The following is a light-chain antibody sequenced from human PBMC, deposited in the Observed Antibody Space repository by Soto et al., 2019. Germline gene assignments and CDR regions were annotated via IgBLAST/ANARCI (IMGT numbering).Light chain of an antibody. CDR2: EVY. Sequence: QPVLTQPASVSGSPGRSITISCTGTSSDIGDFKYVSWYQHHPGRAPKLMIYEVYYRPSGVSNRFSGSKSGNTASLTISGLQAEDEADYYCSSYSSSSTPYVFGTGTKLTVL. V-gene: IGLV2-14*01. CDR3: SSYSSSSTPYV. J-gene: IGLJ1*01. CDR1: SSDIGDFKY.